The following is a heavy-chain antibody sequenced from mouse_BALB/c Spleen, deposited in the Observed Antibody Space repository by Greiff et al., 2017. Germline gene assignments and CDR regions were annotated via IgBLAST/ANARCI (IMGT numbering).Heavy chain of an antibody. CDR1: GFTFSSYG. D-gene: IGHD2-3*01. Sequence: EVQRVESGGDLVKPGGSLKLSCAASGFTFSSYGMSWVRQTPDKRLEWVATISSGGSYTYYPDSVKGRFTISRDNAKNTLYLQMSSLKSEDTAMYYCARHGGNIDDGYLAYWGQGTTLTVSS. J-gene: IGHJ2*01. CDR3: ARHGGNIDDGYLAY. CDR2: ISSGGSYT. V-gene: IGHV5-6*01.